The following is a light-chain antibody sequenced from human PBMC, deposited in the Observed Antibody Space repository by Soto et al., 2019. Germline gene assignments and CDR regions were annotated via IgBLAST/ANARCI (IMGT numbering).Light chain of an antibody. J-gene: IGLJ3*02. CDR1: SGHSSYA. CDR3: QTWGWGV. V-gene: IGLV4-69*01. Sequence: QLVLTQSPSASASLGASVNLTCTLSSGHSSYAIAWHQQQPQKGPRYLMKLNSDGSHSKGDGIPDRFSGSSSGAERYLTISSLQSEDDADYYFQTWGWGVFGGGTKLTVL. CDR2: LNSDGSH.